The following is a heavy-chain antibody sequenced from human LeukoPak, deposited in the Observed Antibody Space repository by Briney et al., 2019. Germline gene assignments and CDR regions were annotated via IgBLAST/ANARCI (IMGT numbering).Heavy chain of an antibody. CDR2: ISGSGGST. D-gene: IGHD3-22*01. CDR3: ARTFNPRGYYYDSSGQDD. CDR1: GFTFNKYG. J-gene: IGHJ4*02. Sequence: GSLRLSCPASGFTFNKYGMTWVRQAPGDGREWVAGISGSGGSTYYAESEKGGFIISRDTSNNTLYLQMNSLRADDTAVYYCARTFNPRGYYYDSSGQDDWGQGTLVTVSS. V-gene: IGHV3-23*01.